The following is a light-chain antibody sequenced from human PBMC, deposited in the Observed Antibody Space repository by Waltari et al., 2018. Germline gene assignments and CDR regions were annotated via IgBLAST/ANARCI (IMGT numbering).Light chain of an antibody. CDR2: GAS. V-gene: IGKV3-20*01. Sequence: LTQSPATLSLSPGERATLSCRASQSVSSYLAWYQQKPGQAPRLLIYGASSRATGIPDRFSGSGSGTEFTLTISSLEHEDFAVYYCQKYSSLPFTFGPGTKLHIK. CDR1: QSVSSY. J-gene: IGKJ3*01. CDR3: QKYSSLPFT.